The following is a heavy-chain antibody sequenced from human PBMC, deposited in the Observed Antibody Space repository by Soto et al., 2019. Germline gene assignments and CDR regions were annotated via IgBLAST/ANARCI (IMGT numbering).Heavy chain of an antibody. J-gene: IGHJ5*02. D-gene: IGHD2-21*01. CDR2: ITTSGDTV. CDR3: ARDSSCSGGDCYSPDWFDT. V-gene: IGHV3-48*03. Sequence: GGSLRLSCAASGFAFITYEMNWVRQTPGKGLEWVAYITTSGDTVYYADSVKGRFTLSRDNAENSLSLQMNSLRADDTAVYFCARDSSCSGGDCYSPDWFDTWGQGALVTVLL. CDR1: GFAFITYE.